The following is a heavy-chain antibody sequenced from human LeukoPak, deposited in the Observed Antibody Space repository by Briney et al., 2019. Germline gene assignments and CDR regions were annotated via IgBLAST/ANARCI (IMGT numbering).Heavy chain of an antibody. Sequence: SETLSLTCSVSGGSVTSGSYYWSWIRQPPGKGLEWMGYIHYSGNTNYNPSLKSRVTISLDMSKNQFSLKLSSVTAADTAVYYCARVGSLDLYYFDYWGQGTLVTVSS. V-gene: IGHV4-61*01. CDR2: IHYSGNT. CDR3: ARVGSLDLYYFDY. J-gene: IGHJ4*02. CDR1: GGSVTSGSYY. D-gene: IGHD3-16*01.